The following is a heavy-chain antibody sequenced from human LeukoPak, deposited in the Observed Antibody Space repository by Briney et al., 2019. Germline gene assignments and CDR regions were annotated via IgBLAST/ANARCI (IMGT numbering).Heavy chain of an antibody. Sequence: TGGSLRLSCAASGFTVSSNYMSWVRQAPGKGLEWVSLIYTGGGTYYADSVKGRFTISRDNSKNTLYLQMNGLRADDTAVYYCARGYCSSTSCYVRDYYGLDVWGQGTTVTVSS. CDR3: ARGYCSSTSCYVRDYYGLDV. J-gene: IGHJ6*02. CDR2: IYTGGGT. CDR1: GFTVSSNY. V-gene: IGHV3-53*01. D-gene: IGHD2-2*01.